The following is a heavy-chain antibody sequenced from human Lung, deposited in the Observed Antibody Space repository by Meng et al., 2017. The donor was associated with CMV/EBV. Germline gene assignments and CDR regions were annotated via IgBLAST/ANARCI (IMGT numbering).Heavy chain of an antibody. D-gene: IGHD6-19*01. CDR1: TGYY. J-gene: IGHJ5*02. Sequence: TGYYMHWLRQAPGQGLEWMGRINPNSGGTNYAQKFQGRVTMTRDTSISTAYMELSRLRSDDTAVYYCARDLGYSSGWSGGGNWFDPWGQGTLVTVSS. CDR2: INPNSGGT. V-gene: IGHV1-2*06. CDR3: ARDLGYSSGWSGGGNWFDP.